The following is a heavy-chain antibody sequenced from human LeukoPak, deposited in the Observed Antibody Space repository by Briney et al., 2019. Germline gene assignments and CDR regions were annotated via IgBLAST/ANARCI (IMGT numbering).Heavy chain of an antibody. CDR2: ISANKGNT. V-gene: IGHV1-18*01. D-gene: IGHD2-2*01. J-gene: IGHJ3*02. Sequence: ASVKVSCKASGYTFTSYGISWVRQAPGQGLEWMGWISANKGNTNYAQNLQGRVTLTTDTSTRTAYMGLRSLRFDDTAEYYCARARYCSSTSCYGPEDDAFDIWGQGTMVTVSS. CDR1: GYTFTSYG. CDR3: ARARYCSSTSCYGPEDDAFDI.